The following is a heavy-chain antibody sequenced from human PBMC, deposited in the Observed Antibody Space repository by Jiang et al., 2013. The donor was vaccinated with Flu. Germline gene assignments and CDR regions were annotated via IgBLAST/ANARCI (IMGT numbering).Heavy chain of an antibody. Sequence: KPSETLSLTCAVYGGSFSGYYWSWIRQPPGKGLEWIGEINHSGSTNYNPSLKSRVTISVDTSKNQFSLKLSSVTAADTAVYYCATSPGRDDSSGHRYFDYWGQGTLVTVSS. CDR3: ATSPGRDDSSGHRYFDY. CDR2: INHSGST. CDR1: GGSFSGYY. V-gene: IGHV4-34*01. J-gene: IGHJ4*02. D-gene: IGHD3-22*01.